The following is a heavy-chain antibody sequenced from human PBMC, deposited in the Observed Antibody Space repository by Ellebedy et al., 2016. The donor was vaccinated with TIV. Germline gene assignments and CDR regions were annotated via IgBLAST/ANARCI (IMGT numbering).Heavy chain of an antibody. CDR1: GGTFSSYA. Sequence: SVKVSXXASGGTFSSYAISWVRQAPGQGLEWMGGIIPIFGTANYAQKFQGRVTITADESTSTAYMELSSLRSEDTAVYYCAREDYDYIWGSYQFWGQGTLVTVSS. CDR3: AREDYDYIWGSYQF. D-gene: IGHD3-16*02. J-gene: IGHJ4*02. V-gene: IGHV1-69*13. CDR2: IIPIFGTA.